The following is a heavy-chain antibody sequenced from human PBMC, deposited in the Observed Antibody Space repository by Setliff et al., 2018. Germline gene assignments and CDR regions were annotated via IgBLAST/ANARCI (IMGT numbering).Heavy chain of an antibody. V-gene: IGHV4-4*07. Sequence: SETLSLTCSVSGVSVSDYYWSWIRQPAGRGLEYIGRIYTSGATNYSPSVRGRVSTSVDESKTQFSLNLYSVTAADTATYYCARDKWVLVRTHNYYYVDIWGKGTTVTVS. CDR2: IYTSGAT. CDR3: ARDKWVLVRTHNYYYVDI. J-gene: IGHJ6*03. CDR1: GVSVSDYY. D-gene: IGHD3-10*01.